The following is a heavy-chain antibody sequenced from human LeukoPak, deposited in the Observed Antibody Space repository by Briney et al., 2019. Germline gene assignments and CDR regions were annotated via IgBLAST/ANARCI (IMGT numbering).Heavy chain of an antibody. CDR3: ARAIYYGSGSYSDYYHYMDV. Sequence: PSETLSLTCTVSGGSISSYYWSWIRQPPGKGLEWIGYIYYSGSTNYNPSLKSRVTISVDTSKNQFSLKLSSVTAADTAVYYCARAIYYGSGSYSDYYHYMDVWGKGTTVTISS. J-gene: IGHJ6*03. CDR1: GGSISSYY. D-gene: IGHD3-10*01. CDR2: IYYSGST. V-gene: IGHV4-59*01.